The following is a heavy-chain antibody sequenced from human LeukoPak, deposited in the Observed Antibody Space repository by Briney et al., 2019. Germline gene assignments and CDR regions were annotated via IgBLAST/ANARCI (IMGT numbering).Heavy chain of an antibody. CDR3: ARESPYDYVWGSYRPYNWFDP. D-gene: IGHD3-16*02. CDR2: IIPIFGTA. V-gene: IGHV1-69*05. CDR1: GGTFSSYA. Sequence: SVKVSCKASGGTFSSYAISWVRQAPGQGLEWMGGIIPIFGTANYAQKFQGRVTITTDESTSTACMELSSLRSEDTAVYYCARESPYDYVWGSYRPYNWFDPSGQGTLVTVSS. J-gene: IGHJ5*02.